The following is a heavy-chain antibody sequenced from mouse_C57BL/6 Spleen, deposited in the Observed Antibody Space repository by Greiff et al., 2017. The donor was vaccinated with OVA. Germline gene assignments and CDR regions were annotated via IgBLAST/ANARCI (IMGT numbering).Heavy chain of an antibody. CDR2: IRSKSSTYAT. J-gene: IGHJ4*01. D-gene: IGHD1-1*01. CDR3: VRGLYYGSSYAHYYAMDY. V-gene: IGHV10-3*01. CDR1: GFTFNTYA. Sequence: EVQLQQSGGGLVQPKGSLKLSCAASGFTFNTYAMHWVRQAPGKGLEWVARIRSKSSTYATYYADSVKDRFTISSDDSQSMLYLQMNNLKTEDTAMYYCVRGLYYGSSYAHYYAMDYWGQGTSVTVSS.